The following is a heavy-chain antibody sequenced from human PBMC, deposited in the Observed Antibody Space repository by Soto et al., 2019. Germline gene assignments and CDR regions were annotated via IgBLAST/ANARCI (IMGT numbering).Heavy chain of an antibody. J-gene: IGHJ4*02. D-gene: IGHD6-6*01. V-gene: IGHV4-39*01. CDR2: IPYSETTSYTGST. CDR1: GDSFSSGSFY. CDR3: DLSGSGDRSSSSSELPYFDY. Sequence: PSETLSLTCTVSGDSFSSGSFYWGWIRQPPGKGLEWIASIPYSETTSYTGSTDYNPSLRSRLTTSLDTSKNQFSLKLSSVTAADTAVYYCDLSGSGDRSSSSSELPYFDYWGQGTLVTVSS.